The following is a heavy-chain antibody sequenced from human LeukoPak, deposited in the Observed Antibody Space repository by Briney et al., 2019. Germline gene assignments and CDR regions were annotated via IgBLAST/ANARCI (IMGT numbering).Heavy chain of an antibody. D-gene: IGHD3-22*01. CDR1: GYTFTGYY. CDR3: ARAYYYDSSGYPSPNFDY. V-gene: IGHV1-2*02. J-gene: IGHJ4*02. Sequence: ASVKVSCKASGYTFTGYYMHWVRQAPGQGLEWMGWINPNSGVTNNAQKFQDRVTMTRDTSITTAYMELRSLRSDDTAVYYCARAYYYDSSGYPSPNFDYWGQGTLVTVSS. CDR2: INPNSGVT.